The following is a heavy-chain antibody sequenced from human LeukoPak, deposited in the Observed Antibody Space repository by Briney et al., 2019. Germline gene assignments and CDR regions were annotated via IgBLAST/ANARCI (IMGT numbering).Heavy chain of an antibody. D-gene: IGHD5-18*01. Sequence: PSQTLSLTRTVSGGSISSGSYYWSWIRQPAGKGLEWIGRIYTSGSTNYNPSLKSRVTMFVDTSKNQFVLNLRSVTAADTAVYYCARDKRHSYGRYFDHWGQGMLVTVSS. CDR3: ARDKRHSYGRYFDH. V-gene: IGHV4-61*02. CDR2: IYTSGST. CDR1: GGSISSGSYY. J-gene: IGHJ4*02.